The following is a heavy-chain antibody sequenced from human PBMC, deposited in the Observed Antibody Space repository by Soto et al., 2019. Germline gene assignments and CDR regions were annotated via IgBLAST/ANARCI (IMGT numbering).Heavy chain of an antibody. CDR1: GYIFTSHT. CDR2: IDAGNGNT. CDR3: ARQVTMMRARLLDY. D-gene: IGHD3-22*01. J-gene: IGHJ4*02. Sequence: QVHLVQSGASLKKPGASVKVSCKASGYIFTSHTMHWVRQAPGQRLEWMGWIDAGNGNTKYSQKCQGRVTITRDTSATTANMELSSLRSEDTAVYYCARQVTMMRARLLDYWGQGTLVTVSS. V-gene: IGHV1-3*01.